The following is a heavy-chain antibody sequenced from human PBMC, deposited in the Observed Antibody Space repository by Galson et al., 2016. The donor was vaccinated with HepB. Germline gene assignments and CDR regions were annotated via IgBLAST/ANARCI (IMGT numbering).Heavy chain of an antibody. CDR3: ARQYRGGPSDY. CDR2: IYYSGGT. V-gene: IGHV4-59*12. D-gene: IGHD5-12*01. CDR1: GGSIGGSY. Sequence: SETLSLTCTVSGGSIGGSYWSWIRQPPGKGLEWIGHIYYSGGTNYNPSHQSRVTISVDLSKNQFSLNLTSVTAADAALYYCARQYRGGPSDYWGQGTLVIVSS. J-gene: IGHJ4*02.